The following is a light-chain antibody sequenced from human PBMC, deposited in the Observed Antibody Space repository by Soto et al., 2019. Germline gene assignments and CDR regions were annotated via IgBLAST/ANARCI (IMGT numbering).Light chain of an antibody. Sequence: QSALTQPPSASGSPGQSVAISCTGTSSDVGGYNYVSWYQQHPGKAPKLMIYEVNKRPSGVPDRFSGSKSGNTASLTVSGLRAEEEGDYYSSSYAGSSNVFGTGTKLTVL. J-gene: IGLJ1*01. V-gene: IGLV2-8*01. CDR3: SSYAGSSNV. CDR2: EVN. CDR1: SSDVGGYNY.